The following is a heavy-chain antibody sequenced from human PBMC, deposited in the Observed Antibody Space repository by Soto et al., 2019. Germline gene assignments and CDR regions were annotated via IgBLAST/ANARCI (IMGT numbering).Heavy chain of an antibody. D-gene: IGHD6-19*01. CDR3: AKGPHTNIGWPYYFDS. Sequence: GGSLRLSCVVSGFSLANFPINWVRQTPWKGLEWISYISPRGDNIYYTESVKGRFTISRDNARNSLYLEMNSLRDEDAALYYCAKGPHTNIGWPYYFDSLGQGAPVTVCS. J-gene: IGHJ4*02. CDR1: GFSLANFP. CDR2: ISPRGDNI. V-gene: IGHV3-48*02.